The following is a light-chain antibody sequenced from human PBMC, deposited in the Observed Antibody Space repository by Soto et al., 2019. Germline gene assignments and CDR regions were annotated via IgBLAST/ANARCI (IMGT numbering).Light chain of an antibody. CDR2: EVS. J-gene: IGKJ2*01. Sequence: DIVMTQTPLSLSVTPGQPASISCKSSQSLLHTNGKTYFYWFLQKPGQPPQLLVYEVSNRFSGVADRFSGSGSGTDFTLQISRVESEDVGVYYCMQSVQVPYTFGQGTKLEI. V-gene: IGKV2D-29*01. CDR3: MQSVQVPYT. CDR1: QSLLHTNGKTY.